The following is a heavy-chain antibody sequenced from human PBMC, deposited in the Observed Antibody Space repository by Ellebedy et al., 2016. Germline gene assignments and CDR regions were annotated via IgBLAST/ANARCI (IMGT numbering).Heavy chain of an antibody. CDR3: ARKRVDYGMDV. CDR1: GGSFSGHY. V-gene: IGHV4-34*01. D-gene: IGHD3-3*01. Sequence: SETLSLTCAVYGGSFSGHYWSWIRQPPGKGLEWIGEINHSGSTYYNPSLKSRVTISVDRSKNQFSLKLSSVTAADTAVYYCARKRVDYGMDVWGQGTTVTVSS. J-gene: IGHJ6*02. CDR2: INHSGST.